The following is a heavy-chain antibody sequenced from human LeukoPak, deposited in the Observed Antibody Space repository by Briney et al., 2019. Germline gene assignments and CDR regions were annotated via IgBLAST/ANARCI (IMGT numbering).Heavy chain of an antibody. CDR3: AKDDSSGYTRTHFDY. CDR1: EFTFSSYW. J-gene: IGHJ4*02. D-gene: IGHD3-22*01. V-gene: IGHV3-23*01. CDR2: ISGSGGST. Sequence: GGSLRLSCAASEFTFSSYWMSWVRQAPGKGLEWVSAISGSGGSTYYADSVKGRFTISRDNSKNTLYLQMNSLRAEDTAVYYCAKDDSSGYTRTHFDYWGQGTLVTVSS.